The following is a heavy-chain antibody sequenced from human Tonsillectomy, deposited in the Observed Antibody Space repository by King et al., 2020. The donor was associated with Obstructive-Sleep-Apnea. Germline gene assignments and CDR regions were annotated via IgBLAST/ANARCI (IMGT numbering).Heavy chain of an antibody. CDR3: AGSSYPYVWGPE. D-gene: IGHD3-16*01. V-gene: IGHV4-59*08. J-gene: IGHJ2*01. CDR2: ISNSGST. Sequence: QLQESGPGLVKPSETLSLTCSVSGCSISSYFWSWIRKPPGKGLEWIGHISNSGSTNYNPSLTGRVTISADTSKNQFSLKLSSVSAADTAVYYCAGSSYPYVWGPEWGRGTLVTVSS. CDR1: GCSISSYF.